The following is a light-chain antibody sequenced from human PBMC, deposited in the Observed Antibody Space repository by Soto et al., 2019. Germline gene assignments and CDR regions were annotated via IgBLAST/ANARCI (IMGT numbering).Light chain of an antibody. CDR1: SSDVGGYTY. CDR2: EVS. Sequence: QSALTQPPSSSGSPGQSVTISCTGTSSDVGGYTYVSWYQQHPGKAPKLMIYEVSKRPSGVPDRFSGSKSGNTASLTVSGLQAEDEADYYCSSYAVITPYVFGTGTKVTVL. V-gene: IGLV2-8*01. J-gene: IGLJ1*01. CDR3: SSYAVITPYV.